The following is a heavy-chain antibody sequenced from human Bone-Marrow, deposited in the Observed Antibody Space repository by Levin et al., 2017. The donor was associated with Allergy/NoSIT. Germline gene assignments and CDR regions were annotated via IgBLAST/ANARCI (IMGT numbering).Heavy chain of an antibody. D-gene: IGHD3-10*01. Sequence: SGPTLVKPPQTLTLTCSFSGFSLTTDGVGVGWIRQPPGKALEWLALIYWDDEKIYSPSLRARLTVTRDTSKNEVVLTMTNVDPVDTATYYCARRTTVRGLLANYWFFDVWGRGTLVTVSS. CDR1: GFSLTTDGVG. CDR2: IYWDDEK. CDR3: ARRTTVRGLLANYWFFDV. J-gene: IGHJ2*01. V-gene: IGHV2-5*02.